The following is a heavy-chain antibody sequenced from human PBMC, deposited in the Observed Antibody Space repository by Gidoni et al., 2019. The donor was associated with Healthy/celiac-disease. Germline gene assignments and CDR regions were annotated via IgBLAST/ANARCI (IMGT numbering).Heavy chain of an antibody. D-gene: IGHD3-9*01. J-gene: IGHJ6*02. V-gene: IGHV1-2*02. Sequence: QVQLVQSGAEVKKPGASVKVSCKASGYTFTGYYMHWVRQAPGQGLEWMGWINPNSGGTNYAQKFQGRVTMTRDTSISTAYMELSRLRSDDTAVYYCARDLIPEVRYFDWPTNLGMDVWGQGTTVTVSS. CDR3: ARDLIPEVRYFDWPTNLGMDV. CDR2: INPNSGGT. CDR1: GYTFTGYY.